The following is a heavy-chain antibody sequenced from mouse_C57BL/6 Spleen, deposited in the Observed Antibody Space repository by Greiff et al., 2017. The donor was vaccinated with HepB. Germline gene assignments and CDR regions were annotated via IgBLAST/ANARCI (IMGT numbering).Heavy chain of an antibody. D-gene: IGHD1-1*01. V-gene: IGHV1-54*01. J-gene: IGHJ1*03. CDR1: GYAFTNYL. CDR2: INPGSGGT. CDR3: ARSTTVAPNV. Sequence: VQLQQSGAELVRPGTSVKVSCKASGYAFTNYLIEWVKQRPGQGLEWIGVINPGSGGTNYNEKFKGKATLTADKSSSTAYMQLSSLTSEDSAVYFCARSTTVAPNVWGTGTTVTVSS.